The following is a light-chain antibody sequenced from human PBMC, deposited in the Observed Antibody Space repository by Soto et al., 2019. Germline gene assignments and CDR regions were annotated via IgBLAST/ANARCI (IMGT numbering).Light chain of an antibody. Sequence: EIVVTQSPGTLSLSPGERATLSCRASQSVSSSYLAWYQQKPGQAPRLRIYGASSRATGIPDRFSGSGSGTDFTLTINRLEPEDFAVYYCQQYGSSPRTFGQGTKVEIK. CDR2: GAS. J-gene: IGKJ1*01. CDR1: QSVSSSY. V-gene: IGKV3-20*01. CDR3: QQYGSSPRT.